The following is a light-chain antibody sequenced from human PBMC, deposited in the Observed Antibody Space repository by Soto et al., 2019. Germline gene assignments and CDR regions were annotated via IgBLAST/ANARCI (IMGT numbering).Light chain of an antibody. J-gene: IGLJ1*01. CDR2: YDD. CDR3: AAWDDSLNAHV. CDR1: SSNIGNNA. V-gene: IGLV1-36*01. Sequence: QSVLTQSPSVSEAPRQRVTISCSGSSSNIGNNAVNWYQQLPGKAPKLLIYYDDLLPSGVSDRFSGSKSGTSASLAISGLQSEDEADYYCAAWDDSLNAHVFGTGTKLTVL.